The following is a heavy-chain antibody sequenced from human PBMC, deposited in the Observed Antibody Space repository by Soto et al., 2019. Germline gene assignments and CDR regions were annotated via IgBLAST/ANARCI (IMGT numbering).Heavy chain of an antibody. CDR2: VYYSGST. V-gene: IGHV4-39*01. Sequence: PSETLSLTCSVSGGSVTLTSYYWGWIRQPPGKGLEWIGNVYYSGSTNYNPALKSRVTISVDTSKNQFSLSLKSLAAADTAVYYCASDYSGYSADPEYYGVEVWGQGTTVTVSS. CDR1: GGSVTLTSYY. CDR3: ASDYSGYSADPEYYGVEV. J-gene: IGHJ6*02. D-gene: IGHD3-22*01.